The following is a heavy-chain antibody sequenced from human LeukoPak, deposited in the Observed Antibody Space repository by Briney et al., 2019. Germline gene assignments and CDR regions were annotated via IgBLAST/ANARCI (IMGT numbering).Heavy chain of an antibody. CDR3: ASPDTASDSDFQH. CDR1: GGSFSGYY. Sequence: PSETLSLTCAVYGGSFSGYYWSWIRQPPGKGLEWIGEINHSGSTNYNPSLKSRVTISVDTSKNQFSLKLGSVTAADTAVYYCASPDTASDSDFQHWGQGTLVTVSS. J-gene: IGHJ1*01. D-gene: IGHD2-21*01. CDR2: INHSGST. V-gene: IGHV4-34*01.